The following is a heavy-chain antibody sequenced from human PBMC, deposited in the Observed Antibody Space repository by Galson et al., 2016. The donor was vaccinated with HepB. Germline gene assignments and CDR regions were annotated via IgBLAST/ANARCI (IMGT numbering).Heavy chain of an antibody. CDR2: IDPSDYDT. J-gene: IGHJ4*02. V-gene: IGHV5-10-1*01. D-gene: IGHD6-6*01. CDR1: GYTFTTYW. Sequence: QSGAEVKKPGESLKIFCKASGYTFTTYWITWVRQVPGKGLEWVGRIDPSDYDTNYNPSFFGQVTISTDRSISTAYLQWSSLKASDSAIYYSARQGRYHFESIGDYWGPGTLVTVSS. CDR3: ARQGRYHFESIGDY.